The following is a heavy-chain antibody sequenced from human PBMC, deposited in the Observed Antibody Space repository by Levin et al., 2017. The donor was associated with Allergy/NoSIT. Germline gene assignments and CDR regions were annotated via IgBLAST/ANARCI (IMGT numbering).Heavy chain of an antibody. CDR2: ISSNTV. J-gene: IGHJ3*02. CDR3: ARDLVWGFGDDAFDI. V-gene: IGHV3-48*03. Sequence: SCAASGLTFSRHEMNWVRQAPGKGLEWISYISSNTVSYADSVKGRFTISRDNAKNSLHLQMNSLRADDTAVYYCARDLVWGFGDDAFDIWGQGTMVTVSS. D-gene: IGHD3-10*01. CDR1: GLTFSRHE.